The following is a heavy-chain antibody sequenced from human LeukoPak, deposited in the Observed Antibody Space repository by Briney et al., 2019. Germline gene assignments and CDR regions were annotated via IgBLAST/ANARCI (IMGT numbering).Heavy chain of an antibody. J-gene: IGHJ4*02. CDR3: ARDMSLLWFGDPFDY. Sequence: GGSLRLSCAASGFTFKTHSMNWVRQAPGKGLEWVSYISSSSTVIYYADSVKGRFTVSRDNAKNSLYLQMNSLRDEDTAIYYCARDMSLLWFGDPFDYWGQGTLVTVSS. CDR2: ISSSSTVI. V-gene: IGHV3-48*02. CDR1: GFTFKTHS. D-gene: IGHD3-10*01.